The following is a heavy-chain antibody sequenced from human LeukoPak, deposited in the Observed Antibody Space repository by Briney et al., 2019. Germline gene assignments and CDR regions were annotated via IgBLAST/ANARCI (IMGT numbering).Heavy chain of an antibody. Sequence: GGSLRLSCAASGFTFSSYSMNWVRQAPGKGLEWVSSISSSSSYIYYADSVKGRFTISRDNAKNSLYLQMNSLRAEDTAVYYCASIAAAVSLMDVWGKGTTVTASS. D-gene: IGHD6-13*01. J-gene: IGHJ6*03. CDR1: GFTFSSYS. CDR2: ISSSSSYI. CDR3: ASIAAAVSLMDV. V-gene: IGHV3-21*01.